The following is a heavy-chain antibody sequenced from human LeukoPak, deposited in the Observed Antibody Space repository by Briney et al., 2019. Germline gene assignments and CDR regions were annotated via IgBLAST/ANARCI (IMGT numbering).Heavy chain of an antibody. CDR3: ARLVGYGGNPIDY. D-gene: IGHD4-23*01. CDR2: IYYSGST. V-gene: IGHV4-39*01. CDR1: GGSISSSSYY. Sequence: SETLSLTCTVSGGSISSSSYYWGWIRQPPGKGLEWIGSIYYSGSTYYNPSLKSRVTISVDTSKNQFPLKLSSVTAADTAVYYCARLVGYGGNPIDYWGQGTLVTVSS. J-gene: IGHJ4*02.